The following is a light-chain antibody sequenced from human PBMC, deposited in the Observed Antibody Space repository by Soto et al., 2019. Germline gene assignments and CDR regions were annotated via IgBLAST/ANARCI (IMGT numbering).Light chain of an antibody. CDR2: DVS. Sequence: QSALTQPRSVCGSPGQSVTISCTGTSSDVGGYNYVSWYQQHPGKAPKLMIYDVSKRPSGVPDRFSGSKSGNTASLTISGLQAEDEADDYCCSYAGSYTWVFGGGTKLTVL. V-gene: IGLV2-11*01. CDR1: SSDVGGYNY. CDR3: CSYAGSYTWV. J-gene: IGLJ3*02.